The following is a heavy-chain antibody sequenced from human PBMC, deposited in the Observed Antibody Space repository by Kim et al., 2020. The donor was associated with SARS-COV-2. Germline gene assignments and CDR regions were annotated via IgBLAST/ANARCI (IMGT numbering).Heavy chain of an antibody. CDR2: IYSGGST. CDR1: GFTVSSNY. V-gene: IGHV3-53*01. CDR3: ARFGDGYNFAFDI. J-gene: IGHJ3*02. D-gene: IGHD5-12*01. Sequence: GGSLRLSCAASGFTVSSNYMSWVRQAPGKGLEWVSVIYSGGSTYYADSVKGRFTISRDNSKNTLYLQMNSLRAEDTAVYYCARFGDGYNFAFDIWGQGTMVTVSS.